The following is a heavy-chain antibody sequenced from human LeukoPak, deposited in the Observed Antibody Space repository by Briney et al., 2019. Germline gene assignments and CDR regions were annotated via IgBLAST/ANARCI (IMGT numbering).Heavy chain of an antibody. V-gene: IGHV3-48*01. Sequence: GGSLRLSCTASGFTFSSYSMNWVRQAPGEGLEWISYISGSSNTMNYADSVRGRFTISRDNAKNSLYLQMSSLRAEDTAVYYCARGDFWRSPIDNWGQGTLVTVSS. CDR2: ISGSSNTM. J-gene: IGHJ4*02. D-gene: IGHD3-3*01. CDR3: ARGDFWRSPIDN. CDR1: GFTFSSYS.